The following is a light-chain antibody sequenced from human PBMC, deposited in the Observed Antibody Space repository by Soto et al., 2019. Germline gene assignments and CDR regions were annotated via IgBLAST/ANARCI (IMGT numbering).Light chain of an antibody. Sequence: DIQMTQSPSSLSASVGDRVTITCRASQSISSYLNWYQQKPGKAPKVLIYAASSLQSGVPSRFSGIGSGTDFTLSISSLQPEDFATYYCRQSYSGPLTCGGGPKVEIK. CDR1: QSISSY. V-gene: IGKV1-39*01. J-gene: IGKJ4*01. CDR2: AAS. CDR3: RQSYSGPLT.